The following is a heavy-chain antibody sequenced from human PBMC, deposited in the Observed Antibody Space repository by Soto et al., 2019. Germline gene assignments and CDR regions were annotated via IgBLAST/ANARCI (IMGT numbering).Heavy chain of an antibody. Sequence: GESLKISCKGSGYSFTSYWISWVRQMPGKGLEWMGRIDPSDSYTNYSPSFQGHVTISADKSISTAYLQWSSLKASDTAMYYCARPLGYYYDSGGYYDAFDIWGQGTMLTVSS. V-gene: IGHV5-10-1*01. CDR1: GYSFTSYW. CDR3: ARPLGYYYDSGGYYDAFDI. J-gene: IGHJ3*02. CDR2: IDPSDSYT. D-gene: IGHD3-22*01.